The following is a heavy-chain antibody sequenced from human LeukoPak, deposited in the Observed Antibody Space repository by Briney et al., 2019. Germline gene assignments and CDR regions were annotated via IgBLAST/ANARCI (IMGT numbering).Heavy chain of an antibody. V-gene: IGHV4-59*01. CDR3: ARWTWGNFDY. J-gene: IGHJ4*02. CDR2: IYYSGST. CDR1: GGSISSDY. Sequence: SETLSLTCTVSGGSISSDYWSWIRQPPGKGLEWIGYIYYSGSTNYNPSLKSRVTISVDTSKNQFSLKLSSVTAADTAVYYCARWTWGNFDYWGQGTLVTVSS. D-gene: IGHD3-16*01.